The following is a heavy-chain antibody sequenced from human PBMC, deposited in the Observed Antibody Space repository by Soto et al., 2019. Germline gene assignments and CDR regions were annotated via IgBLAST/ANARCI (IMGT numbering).Heavy chain of an antibody. CDR3: TRDASRDSSARGWFDP. CDR2: ISSNSAYI. J-gene: IGHJ5*02. CDR1: GFTFRSFT. D-gene: IGHD6-13*01. Sequence: GGSLRLSSAASGFTFRSFTMNWVRQAPGKRLEWVSTISSNSAYIYYTDALRGRFTISRDNAKNSLHLQMNSLRAEDTAVYYCTRDASRDSSARGWFDPWGPGTLVTVSS. V-gene: IGHV3-21*01.